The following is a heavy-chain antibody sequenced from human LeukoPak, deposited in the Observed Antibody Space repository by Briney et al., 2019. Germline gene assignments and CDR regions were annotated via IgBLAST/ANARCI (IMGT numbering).Heavy chain of an antibody. V-gene: IGHV3-30*04. CDR2: ISYDGTNK. J-gene: IGHJ6*04. Sequence: GGSLRLSCAASGFTFSSFAIHWVRQAPGKGLEWVAVISYDGTNKYNADSVKGRFTISRDNPKNTLYLQMNGLRAEDTAVYYCARDGNSGYNSDYYYGMDVWGKGTTVTVSS. D-gene: IGHD5-12*01. CDR1: GFTFSSFA. CDR3: ARDGNSGYNSDYYYGMDV.